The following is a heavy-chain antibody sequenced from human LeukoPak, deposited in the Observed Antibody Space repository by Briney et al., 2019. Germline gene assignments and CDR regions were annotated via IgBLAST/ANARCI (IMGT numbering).Heavy chain of an antibody. CDR1: GFTFSSYA. Sequence: GGSLRLSCAVSGFTFSSYAMSWVRQAPGKGLEWVSAISGGGSSKYYADSVKGRFTISRDNSKNTLYLQMNSLRVEDTAIYYCVKLGDSGSSVYNWFDSWGQGTLVTVSS. CDR3: VKLGDSGSSVYNWFDS. V-gene: IGHV3-23*01. CDR2: ISGGGSSK. D-gene: IGHD1-26*01. J-gene: IGHJ5*01.